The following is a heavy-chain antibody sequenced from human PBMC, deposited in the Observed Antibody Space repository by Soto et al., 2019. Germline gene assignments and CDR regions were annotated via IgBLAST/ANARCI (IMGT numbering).Heavy chain of an antibody. J-gene: IGHJ5*02. CDR1: GYSFNNYW. V-gene: IGHV5-51*01. CDR3: VINIGYGSGGTFLFDP. Sequence: LGESRKIACKGSGYSFNNYWIGWVRQMPGKGLEWMGIMFPGDSDIRYSPSFQDQVTISADKSISTAYLQWRSLKASDTALYYCVINIGYGSGGTFLFDPWGKGTQGAVAS. D-gene: IGHD3-10*01. CDR2: MFPGDSDI.